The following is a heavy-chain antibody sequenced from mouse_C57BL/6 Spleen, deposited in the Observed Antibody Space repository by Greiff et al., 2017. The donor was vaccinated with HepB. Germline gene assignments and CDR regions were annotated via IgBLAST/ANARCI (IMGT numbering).Heavy chain of an antibody. J-gene: IGHJ3*01. CDR3: TRSRSNLAWFAY. Sequence: VQLQQSGAELVRPGASVTLSCKASGYTFTDYEMHWVKQTPVHGLEWIGAIDPETGGTAYNQKFKGKAILTADKSSSTAYMALRSLTSEDSAVYYCTRSRSNLAWFAYWGQGTLVTVSA. CDR2: IDPETGGT. V-gene: IGHV1-15*01. D-gene: IGHD2-5*01. CDR1: GYTFTDYE.